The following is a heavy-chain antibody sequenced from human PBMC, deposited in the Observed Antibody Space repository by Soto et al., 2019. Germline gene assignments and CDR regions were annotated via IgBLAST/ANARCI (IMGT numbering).Heavy chain of an antibody. CDR2: ISYDGSNK. CDR3: ARDWATAMVVDY. D-gene: IGHD5-18*01. J-gene: IGHJ4*02. Sequence: QVQLVESGGGVVQPGRSLRLSCAASGFTFSSYAMHWVRQAPGKGLEWVAVISYDGSNKYYADSVKGRFTISRDNSKNTLYLQMNSLRAEDTAVYYCARDWATAMVVDYWGQGTLVTVSS. V-gene: IGHV3-30-3*01. CDR1: GFTFSSYA.